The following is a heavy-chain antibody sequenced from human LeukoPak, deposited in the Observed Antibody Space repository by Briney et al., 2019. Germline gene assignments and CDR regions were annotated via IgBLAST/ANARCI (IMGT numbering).Heavy chain of an antibody. CDR1: GFTLSSYA. CDR2: IGTGDST. V-gene: IGHV3-23*01. D-gene: IGHD6-25*01. CDR3: GALAAAVAGL. Sequence: GGSLRLSCAASGFTLSSYAMSWVRQAPGKGLEWVSGIGTGDSTYYADSVKGRFTISRANSKNTLYLQMNSLRAEDTAVYYCGALAAAVAGLWGRGTLVTVSS. J-gene: IGHJ2*01.